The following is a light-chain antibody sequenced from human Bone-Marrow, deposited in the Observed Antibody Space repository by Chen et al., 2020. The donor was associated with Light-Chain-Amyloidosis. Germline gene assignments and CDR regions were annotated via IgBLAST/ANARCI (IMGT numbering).Light chain of an antibody. Sequence: EIVLTHSPGTLSLSPGEGANLYCRASQPISSNYLTWYQQKFGQAPRLLIYGASSRATGIPDRFTVTASGTDFTLTINSLEPEDFAMYYRQQYGTSPLTFGGGTKVEIK. CDR2: GAS. CDR1: QPISSNY. J-gene: IGKJ4*01. CDR3: QQYGTSPLT. V-gene: IGKV3-20*01.